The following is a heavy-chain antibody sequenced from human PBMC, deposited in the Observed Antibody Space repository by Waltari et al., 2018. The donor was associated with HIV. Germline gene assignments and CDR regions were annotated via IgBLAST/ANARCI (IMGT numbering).Heavy chain of an antibody. CDR1: GSTFSSYG. CDR2: RWYDGINK. V-gene: IGHV3-33*01. D-gene: IGHD1-26*01. Sequence: QVQLVESGGGVVQPGRSLSISCAASGSTFSSYGMHWVCAAPGPGKGLGLVAVRWYDGINKNYADPVKGRFTISKENSKNTLYLQMNSLGAEDTAVYYCARDSPNAYSWGGSYSRFDYWGQGTLVTVSS. J-gene: IGHJ4*02. CDR3: ARDSPNAYSWGGSYSRFDY.